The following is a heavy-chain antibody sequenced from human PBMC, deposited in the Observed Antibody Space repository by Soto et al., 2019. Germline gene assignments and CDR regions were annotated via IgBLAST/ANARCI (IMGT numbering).Heavy chain of an antibody. V-gene: IGHV4-28*03. CDR2: IYYSGTT. CDR1: GYSISSSNW. CDR3: VRGDNWNDEASDY. D-gene: IGHD1-1*01. Sequence: PSETLSLTCAVSGYSISSSNWWGWIRQPPGKGLEWIGYIYYSGTTYYNPSLKSRVTMSVDTSKNQFSLKLTSVTAEDTAVYYCVRGDNWNDEASDYWGQGTLVTVSS. J-gene: IGHJ4*02.